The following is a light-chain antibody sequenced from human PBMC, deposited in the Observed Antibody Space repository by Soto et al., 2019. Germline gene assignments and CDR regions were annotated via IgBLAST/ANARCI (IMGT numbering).Light chain of an antibody. CDR1: QSVSSSY. J-gene: IGKJ5*01. Sequence: DIVLTQSPGTLSLSPGERATLSCRASQSVSSSYLAWYQQRPGQAPRLLIYGASSRATGIPARFSGSGSRTDFILTISSLEPEDFAVYYCQQRSNWPITFGQGTRLEIK. CDR2: GAS. CDR3: QQRSNWPIT. V-gene: IGKV3D-20*02.